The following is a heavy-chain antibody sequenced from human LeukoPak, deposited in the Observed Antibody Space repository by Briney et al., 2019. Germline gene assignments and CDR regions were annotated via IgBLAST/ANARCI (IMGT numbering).Heavy chain of an antibody. V-gene: IGHV1-69*05. D-gene: IGHD2-2*01. CDR3: AREAGYCSSASCYYFDY. CDR2: IIPIFGTA. J-gene: IGHJ4*02. Sequence: SVKVSCKASGGTFSSYAISWVRQAPGQGLEWMGGIIPIFGTANYAQKFQGRVTITTDESTSTAYMELSSLRSEDTAVYYCAREAGYCSSASCYYFDYWGQGTLVTVSS. CDR1: GGTFSSYA.